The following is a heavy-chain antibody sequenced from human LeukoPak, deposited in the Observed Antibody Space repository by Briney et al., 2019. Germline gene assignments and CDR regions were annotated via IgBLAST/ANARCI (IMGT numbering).Heavy chain of an antibody. CDR2: ISRSSSLI. D-gene: IGHD3-16*01. CDR3: ARDGINWADR. CDR1: GFTFDNLA. V-gene: IGHV3-21*05. J-gene: IGHJ5*02. Sequence: GGSLRLSCASSGFTFDNLAMNWVRQTPGKGLEWVSYISRSSSLIIYADSVKGRFTVSRDNGKNSLYLDMNSLTVEDTGLYYCARDGINWADRWGQGTLVTVSS.